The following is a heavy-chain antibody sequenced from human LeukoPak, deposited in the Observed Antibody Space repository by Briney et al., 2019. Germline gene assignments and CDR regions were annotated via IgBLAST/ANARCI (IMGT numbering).Heavy chain of an antibody. V-gene: IGHV4-34*01. Sequence: SETLSLTCAVYGGSFSGYYWSWIRQPPGKGLEWIGEINHSGSTNYNPSLKSRVTISVDTSKNQFSLKLSSVTAADTAVYYCARGFNGVKWWPRSGNIGGYYFDCWGQGTLVTVSS. CDR3: ARGFNGVKWWPRSGNIGGYYFDC. CDR2: INHSGST. CDR1: GGSFSGYY. D-gene: IGHD2-8*01. J-gene: IGHJ4*02.